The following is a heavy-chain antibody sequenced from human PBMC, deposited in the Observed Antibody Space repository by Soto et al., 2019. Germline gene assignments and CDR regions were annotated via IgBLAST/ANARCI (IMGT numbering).Heavy chain of an antibody. J-gene: IGHJ5*02. Sequence: GGSLRLSCAASGFTFSSYWMHWVRQAPGKGLVWVSRINSDGSSTSYADSVKGRFTISRDNAKNTLYLQMNSLRAEDTAVYYCARDGGYCSSTSCYSWFDPWGQGTLVTVSS. CDR1: GFTFSSYW. CDR2: INSDGSST. CDR3: ARDGGYCSSTSCYSWFDP. V-gene: IGHV3-74*01. D-gene: IGHD2-2*02.